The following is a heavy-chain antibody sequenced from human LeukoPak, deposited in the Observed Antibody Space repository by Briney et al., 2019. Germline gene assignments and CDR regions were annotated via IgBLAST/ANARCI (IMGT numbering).Heavy chain of an antibody. CDR2: INHSGST. Sequence: SETLSLTCAVYGGSFSGYYWSWIRQPPGKGLEWIGEINHSGSTNYNPSLKSRVTISVDTSKNQFSLKLSSVTAADTAVYYCARSVGRSSWYNYWGQGTLVTVSS. CDR1: GGSFSGYY. V-gene: IGHV4-34*01. J-gene: IGHJ4*02. CDR3: ARSVGRSSWYNY. D-gene: IGHD6-13*01.